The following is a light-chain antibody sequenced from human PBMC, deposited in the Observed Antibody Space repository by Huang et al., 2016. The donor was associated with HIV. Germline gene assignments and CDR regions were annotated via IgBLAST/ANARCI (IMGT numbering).Light chain of an antibody. Sequence: DIVVTQSPDSLALSLGGRAAINCTASQSVLMTSNNKNCLSWYQLKPGQPPKLLIYWASTRESGVPDRFSGSGSGTHFTLTIASLQAEDVAVYYCHQYYDTPQTFGQGTKVEVK. CDR2: WAS. V-gene: IGKV4-1*01. CDR3: HQYYDTPQT. CDR1: QSVLMTSNNKNC. J-gene: IGKJ1*01.